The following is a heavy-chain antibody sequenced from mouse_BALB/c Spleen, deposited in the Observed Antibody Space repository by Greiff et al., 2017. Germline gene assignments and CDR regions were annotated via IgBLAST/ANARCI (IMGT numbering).Heavy chain of an antibody. D-gene: IGHD1-1*01. Sequence: EVQLVESGGGLVQPKGSLKLSCAASGFTFNTYAMNWVRQAPGKGLEWVARIRSKSNNYATYYADSVKDRFTISRDDSQSMLYLQMNNLKTEDTAMYYGGRQTVVGWYFDVWGAGTTVTVSS. J-gene: IGHJ1*01. CDR2: IRSKSNNYAT. CDR3: GRQTVVGWYFDV. CDR1: GFTFNTYA. V-gene: IGHV10-1*02.